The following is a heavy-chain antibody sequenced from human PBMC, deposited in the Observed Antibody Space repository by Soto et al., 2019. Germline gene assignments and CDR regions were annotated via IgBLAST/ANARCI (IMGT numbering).Heavy chain of an antibody. CDR1: GFTFSSYG. Sequence: GGSLRLSCAASGFTFSSYGMHWVRQAPGKGLEWVAVIWYDGSNKYYADSVKGRFTISRDNSKNTLYLQMSSLRAEDTAVYYCARDRDGYSSSWYTTSAFDYWGQGTLVTVSS. V-gene: IGHV3-33*01. D-gene: IGHD6-13*01. CDR2: IWYDGSNK. J-gene: IGHJ4*02. CDR3: ARDRDGYSSSWYTTSAFDY.